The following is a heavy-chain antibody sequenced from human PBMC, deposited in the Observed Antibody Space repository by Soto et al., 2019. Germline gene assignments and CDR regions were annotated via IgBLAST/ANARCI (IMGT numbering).Heavy chain of an antibody. V-gene: IGHV6-1*01. D-gene: IGHD2-2*01. CDR1: GDSVSSNSAA. CDR3: AREKEVYCSSTSCYGVDDY. CDR2: TYYRSKWYN. Sequence: PSQTLSLTCAISGDSVSSNSAAWNWIRQSPSRGLEWLGRTYYRSKWYNDYAVSVESRITINPDTSKNQFSLQLNSVTPEDTAVYYCAREKEVYCSSTSCYGVDDYCGQGTLVTVSS. J-gene: IGHJ4*02.